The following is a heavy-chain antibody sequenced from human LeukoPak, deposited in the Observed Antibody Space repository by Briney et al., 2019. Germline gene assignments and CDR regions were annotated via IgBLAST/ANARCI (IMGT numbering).Heavy chain of an antibody. Sequence: SETLSLTCTVSGGSISSSSYYWGWIRQPPGKGLEWIGSIYYSGSTYYNPSLKSRVTISVDTSKNQFSLKLSSVTAADTAVYYCARHWVRWDLLWFGESQGFDYWGQGTLVTVSS. CDR3: ARHWVRWDLLWFGESQGFDY. D-gene: IGHD3-10*01. V-gene: IGHV4-39*01. CDR2: IYYSGST. J-gene: IGHJ4*02. CDR1: GGSISSSSYY.